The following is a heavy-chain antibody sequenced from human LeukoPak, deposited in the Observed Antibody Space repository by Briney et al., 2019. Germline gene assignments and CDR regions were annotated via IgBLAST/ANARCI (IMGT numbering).Heavy chain of an antibody. D-gene: IGHD3-9*01. CDR2: IYTSGST. CDR1: GASISSGEYY. V-gene: IGHV4-61*02. Sequence: SETLSLTCTVSGASISSGEYYWSWIRQPAGKGLEWIGRIYTSGSTNYNPSLKSRVTISVDTSKKQFSLKLSSVTAADTAMYYCAREAYDVLTSDWFDPWGQGTLVTVSS. J-gene: IGHJ5*02. CDR3: AREAYDVLTSDWFDP.